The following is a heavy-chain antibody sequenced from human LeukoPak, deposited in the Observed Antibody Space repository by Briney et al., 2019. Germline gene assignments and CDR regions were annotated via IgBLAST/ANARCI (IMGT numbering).Heavy chain of an antibody. Sequence: PGGSLRLSCAASGFTFSSYAMHWVRQAPGKGLEWVAVISYDGSNKYYADSVKGRFTISRDNSKNTLYLQMNSLRAGDTAVHYCARASYKWLFTGGYFDYWGQGTLVTVSS. V-gene: IGHV3-30-3*01. CDR1: GFTFSSYA. D-gene: IGHD3-22*01. CDR3: ARASYKWLFTGGYFDY. J-gene: IGHJ4*02. CDR2: ISYDGSNK.